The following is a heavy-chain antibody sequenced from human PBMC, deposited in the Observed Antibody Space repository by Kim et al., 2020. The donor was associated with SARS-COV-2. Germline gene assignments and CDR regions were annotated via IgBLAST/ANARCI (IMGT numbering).Heavy chain of an antibody. D-gene: IGHD2-15*01. CDR1: GYTFTGYY. V-gene: IGHV1-2*06. CDR2: INPNSGGT. Sequence: ASVKVSCKASGYTFTGYYMHWVRQAPGQGLEWMGRINPNSGGTNYAQKFQGRVTMTRDTSISTAYMELSRLRSDDTAVYYCARAWWQPHEYFQHWGQGTLVTVSS. J-gene: IGHJ1*01. CDR3: ARAWWQPHEYFQH.